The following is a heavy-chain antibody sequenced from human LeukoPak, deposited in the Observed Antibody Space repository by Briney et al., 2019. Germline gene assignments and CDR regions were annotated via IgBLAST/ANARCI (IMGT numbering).Heavy chain of an antibody. Sequence: GGSLRLSCAASGFTSSSYWMSWVRQAPGKGLEWVANIKQDGSEKYYVDSVKGRFTISRDNAKNSLYLQMNSLRAVDTAVYYCARDRGSSGWYEFDYWGQGTLVTVSS. V-gene: IGHV3-7*01. CDR2: IKQDGSEK. CDR3: ARDRGSSGWYEFDY. J-gene: IGHJ4*02. CDR1: GFTSSSYW. D-gene: IGHD6-19*01.